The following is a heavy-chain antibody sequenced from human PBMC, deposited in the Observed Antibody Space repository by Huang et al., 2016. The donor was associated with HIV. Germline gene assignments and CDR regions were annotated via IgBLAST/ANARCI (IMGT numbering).Heavy chain of an antibody. CDR3: ASQHIGAAATWF. CDR1: GDFISSTNYY. D-gene: IGHD6-13*01. Sequence: QLQLQESGPGQVKPSETLSLTCTVSGDFISSTNYYWGWIRQSPGQGLEWVGSVYQRGSTNYSPSLESRVTLSVDTSRNQFSLRLNSVTAADTAVYYCASQHIGAAATWFWGRGTQVAVSS. J-gene: IGHJ4*02. CDR2: VYQRGST. V-gene: IGHV4-39*01.